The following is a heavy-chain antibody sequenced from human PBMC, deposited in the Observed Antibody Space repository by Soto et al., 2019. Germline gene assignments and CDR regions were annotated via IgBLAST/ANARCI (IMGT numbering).Heavy chain of an antibody. CDR2: INSSGST. V-gene: IGHV4-34*01. Sequence: PSDTLSLTCAVYGGSFSGYYWSWIRQPRGKGLEWIGEINSSGSTNYNPSLKSRVTISVDTSKNQFSLKLSSVTAADTAVYYCARVFVVVTARNWFDPWGQGTLVTVSS. D-gene: IGHD2-21*02. J-gene: IGHJ5*02. CDR3: ARVFVVVTARNWFDP. CDR1: GGSFSGYY.